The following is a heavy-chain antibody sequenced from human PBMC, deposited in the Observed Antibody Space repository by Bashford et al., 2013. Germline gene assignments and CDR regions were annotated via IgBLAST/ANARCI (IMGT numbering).Heavy chain of an antibody. V-gene: IGHV3-15*01. CDR3: ATDRRIVGATTYYGMDV. Sequence: VRQAPGKGLEWVGRIKRRSDGGTTDYAAPVKGRFSISSEDSKNTLYLQMNSVKTEDTAVYYCATDRRIVGATTYYGMDVWGQGTTVTVSS. J-gene: IGHJ6*02. CDR2: IKRRSDGGTT. D-gene: IGHD1-26*01.